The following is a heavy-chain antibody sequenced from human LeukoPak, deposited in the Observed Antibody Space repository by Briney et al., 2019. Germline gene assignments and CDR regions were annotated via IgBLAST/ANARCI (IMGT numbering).Heavy chain of an antibody. Sequence: GGSLRLSCAASGFTFSQYWMSWVRQAPGKGLEWVSSISSSSSYIYYADSVKGRFTISRDNAKNSLYLQMNSLRAEDTAVYYCARRWGYFDSSGYFDYWGQGTLVTVSS. J-gene: IGHJ4*02. V-gene: IGHV3-21*01. CDR2: ISSSSSYI. CDR3: ARRWGYFDSSGYFDY. CDR1: GFTFSQYW. D-gene: IGHD3-22*01.